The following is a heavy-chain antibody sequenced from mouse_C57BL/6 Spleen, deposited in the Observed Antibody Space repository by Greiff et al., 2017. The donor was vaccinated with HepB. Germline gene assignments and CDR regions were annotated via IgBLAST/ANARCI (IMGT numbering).Heavy chain of an antibody. J-gene: IGHJ2*01. D-gene: IGHD1-1*01. CDR2: IWWDDDK. Sequence: QVTLKVCGPGILQPSQTLSLTCSFSGFSLSTFGMGVGWIRQPSGKGLEWLAHIWWDDDKYYNPALKSRLTISKDTSKNQVFLKIANVDTADTATYYCARTLYYGSSPYYFDYWGQGTTLTVSS. V-gene: IGHV8-8*01. CDR1: GFSLSTFGMG. CDR3: ARTLYYGSSPYYFDY.